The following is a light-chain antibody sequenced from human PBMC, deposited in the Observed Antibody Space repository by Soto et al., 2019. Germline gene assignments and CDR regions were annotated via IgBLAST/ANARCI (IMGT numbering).Light chain of an antibody. Sequence: DIQMTQSPSTLSASVGDRVTFTCRASQSISSWLAWYQQKPGKAPKLLIYKASSLESGVPSRFSGSGSGTEFTLTITSLQPDAFATHYCQQYYSSWTFGQGTKVEIK. J-gene: IGKJ1*01. V-gene: IGKV1-5*03. CDR1: QSISSW. CDR3: QQYYSSWT. CDR2: KAS.